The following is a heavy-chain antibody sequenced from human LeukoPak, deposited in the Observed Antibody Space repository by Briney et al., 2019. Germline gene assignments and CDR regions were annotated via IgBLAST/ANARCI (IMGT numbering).Heavy chain of an antibody. V-gene: IGHV3-43*02. CDR1: GFTFHAFE. Sequence: GGSLRLSCAASGFTFHAFEMHWVRQAPGKGLEWVSLIKSDGGKTDYADSVRGRFTISRDNGKNSLYLQMNSLRSEDTALYYCATWAFYHGLDVWGQGTTVTVSS. D-gene: IGHD1-26*01. CDR3: ATWAFYHGLDV. J-gene: IGHJ6*02. CDR2: IKSDGGKT.